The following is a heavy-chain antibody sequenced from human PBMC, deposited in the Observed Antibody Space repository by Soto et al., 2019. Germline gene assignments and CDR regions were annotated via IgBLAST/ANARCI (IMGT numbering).Heavy chain of an antibody. D-gene: IGHD3-10*01. Sequence: QVQLVPSGAEVKKPGASVKVSCKASGYTFTSYAMHWVRQAPGQRLEWMGWINAGNGNTKYSQKFQGRVTITRDTSASTADMELSSLRSEDTAVYYCARDLVPSGYYYYGMDVWGQGTTVTVSS. J-gene: IGHJ6*02. CDR2: INAGNGNT. V-gene: IGHV1-3*01. CDR3: ARDLVPSGYYYYGMDV. CDR1: GYTFTSYA.